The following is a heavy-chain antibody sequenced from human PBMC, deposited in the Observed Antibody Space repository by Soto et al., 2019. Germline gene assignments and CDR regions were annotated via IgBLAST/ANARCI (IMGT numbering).Heavy chain of an antibody. J-gene: IGHJ6*02. V-gene: IGHV4-59*12. CDR1: GGSISSYY. Sequence: SETLSLTCTVSGGSISSYYWSWIRQPPGKGLEWIGYIYYSGSTNYNPSLKSRVTISVDTSKNQFSLKLSSVTAADTAVYYCARDSGRGYCINTRCYVDGVDVWGQGTTVTVSS. CDR3: ARDSGRGYCINTRCYVDGVDV. CDR2: IYYSGST. D-gene: IGHD2-2*01.